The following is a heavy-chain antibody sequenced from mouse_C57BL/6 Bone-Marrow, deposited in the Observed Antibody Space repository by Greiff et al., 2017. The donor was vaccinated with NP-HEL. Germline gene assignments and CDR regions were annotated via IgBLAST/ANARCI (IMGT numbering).Heavy chain of an antibody. J-gene: IGHJ3*01. Sequence: VQLQQSGAELVRPGASVKLSCTASGFNFTDDCMHWVKQRPEQGLEWIGWIDPENGYTDYAAKFQGKSTITADTSANTAYLQLSSLTSEDTAVYYCTPGVGYDVTAYWGQGTLVTVSA. CDR2: IDPENGYT. V-gene: IGHV14-4*01. CDR3: TPGVGYDVTAY. D-gene: IGHD2-2*01. CDR1: GFNFTDDC.